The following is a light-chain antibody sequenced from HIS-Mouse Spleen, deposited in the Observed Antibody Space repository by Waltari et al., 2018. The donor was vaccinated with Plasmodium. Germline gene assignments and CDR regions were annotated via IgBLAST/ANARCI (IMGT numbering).Light chain of an antibody. Sequence: QSALTQPASVSGSPGQSITISCTGPSRAVGSYNLVSWYQQHPGKAPKLMIYEGSKRPSGVSNRFSGSKSGNTASLTISGLQAEDEADYYCCSYAGSSTLVVFGGGTKLTVL. J-gene: IGLJ2*01. V-gene: IGLV2-23*01. CDR2: EGS. CDR1: SRAVGSYNL. CDR3: CSYAGSSTLVV.